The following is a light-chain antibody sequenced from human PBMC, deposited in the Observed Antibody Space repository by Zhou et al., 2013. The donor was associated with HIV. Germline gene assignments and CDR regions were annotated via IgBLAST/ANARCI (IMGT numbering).Light chain of an antibody. CDR3: QAWDSSTGVV. Sequence: SYELTQPPSVSVSPGQTASITCSGDKLGDKYACWYQQKPGQSPVLVIYQDSKRPSGIPERFSGSNSGNTATLTISGTQAMDEADYYCQAWDSSTGVVFGRRDQADR. J-gene: IGLJ2*01. V-gene: IGLV3-1*01. CDR2: QDS. CDR1: KLGDKY.